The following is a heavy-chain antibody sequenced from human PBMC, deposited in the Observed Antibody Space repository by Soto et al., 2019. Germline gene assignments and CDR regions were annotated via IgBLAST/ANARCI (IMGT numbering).Heavy chain of an antibody. D-gene: IGHD5-12*01. Sequence: QLQLQESGSGLVKPSQTLSLTCAVSGGSISSGGYSWSWIRQPPGKGLEWIGYIYHSGSTYYNPSLTGRVTISVDRSKNQSSLKLSSVTAADTAVYYCAAGGGLPRYYWGQGTLVTVSS. CDR2: IYHSGST. V-gene: IGHV4-30-2*01. J-gene: IGHJ4*02. CDR1: GGSISSGGYS. CDR3: AAGGGLPRYY.